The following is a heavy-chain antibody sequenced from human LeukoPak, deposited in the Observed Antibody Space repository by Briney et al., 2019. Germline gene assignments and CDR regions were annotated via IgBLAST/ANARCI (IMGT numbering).Heavy chain of an antibody. Sequence: ASVKVSCKVSGYTLTELSIHWVRQAPGKGLEWMGGFNPKDGETIYAREFQGRVTMTEDTSTDTAYMELSSLRSEDTAVYYCAKIAHYGAYSEYWGQGTLVTVSS. D-gene: IGHD4-17*01. J-gene: IGHJ4*02. CDR3: AKIAHYGAYSEY. CDR2: FNPKDGET. V-gene: IGHV1-24*01. CDR1: GYTLTELS.